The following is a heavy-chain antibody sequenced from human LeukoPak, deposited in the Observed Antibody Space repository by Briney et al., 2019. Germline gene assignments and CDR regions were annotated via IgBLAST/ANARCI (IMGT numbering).Heavy chain of an antibody. J-gene: IGHJ6*03. V-gene: IGHV4-59*01. D-gene: IGHD1-20*01. CDR2: IYYSGST. Sequence: TSETLSLTCTVSGGSISSYYWSWIRQPPGKGLEWIGHIYYSGSTNYNPSLKSRVTISVDTSKNQFSLKLSSVTAADTAVYYCARYNWNELNYYYYYYMDVWGKGTTVTVSS. CDR1: GGSISSYY. CDR3: ARYNWNELNYYYYYYMDV.